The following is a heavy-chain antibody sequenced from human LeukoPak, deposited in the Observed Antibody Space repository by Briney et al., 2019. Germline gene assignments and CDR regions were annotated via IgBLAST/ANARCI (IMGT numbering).Heavy chain of an antibody. D-gene: IGHD1-26*01. CDR3: ARERVGDSYNLFDL. CDR2: INPNSSGGT. CDR1: GYTFIDYY. V-gene: IGHV1-2*02. J-gene: IGHJ5*02. Sequence: GSSVKVSCKASGYTFIDYYMYWVRQAPGRGLEWMGWINPNSSGGTHYAQKFHGSITMTRDTSISTAYMELSRLRSDDTAVYYCARERVGDSYNLFDLWGQGTLVTVSS.